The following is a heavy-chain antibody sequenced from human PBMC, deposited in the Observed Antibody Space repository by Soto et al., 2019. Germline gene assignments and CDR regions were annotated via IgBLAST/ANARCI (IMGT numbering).Heavy chain of an antibody. V-gene: IGHV3-33*01. D-gene: IGHD3-22*01. CDR3: ARDNRFAYYYDSSGYYDAFDI. CDR2: IWYDGSNK. J-gene: IGHJ3*02. Sequence: GGSLRLSCAASGFTFSSYGMHWVRQAPGKWLEWVAVIWYDGSNKYYADSVKGRFTISRDNSKNTLYLQMNSLRAEDTAVYYCARDNRFAYYYDSSGYYDAFDIWGQGXMVTV. CDR1: GFTFSSYG.